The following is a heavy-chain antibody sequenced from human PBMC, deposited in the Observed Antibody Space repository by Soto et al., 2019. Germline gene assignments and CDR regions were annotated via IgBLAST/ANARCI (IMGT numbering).Heavy chain of an antibody. CDR3: ARGRLVVVPDGTPSYCYAMDV. CDR1: GGSSNTYA. CDR2: IIPMFGTT. V-gene: IGHV1-69*01. J-gene: IGHJ6*02. Sequence: QVQLVQSGSEVKKPGSSVRVSCKASGGSSNTYAVSWVRQAPGQGLEWMGGIIPMFGTTNYAEKFQGRVTITADESTSTANMELNNLRFDDTALYYCARGRLVVVPDGTPSYCYAMDVWGQGTTVTVSS. D-gene: IGHD6-13*01.